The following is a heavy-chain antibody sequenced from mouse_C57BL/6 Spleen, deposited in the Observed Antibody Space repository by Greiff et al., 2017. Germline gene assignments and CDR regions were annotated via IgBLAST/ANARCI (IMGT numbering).Heavy chain of an antibody. V-gene: IGHV1-15*01. CDR3: TRGSRLLRFDY. Sequence: QVQLQQSGAELVRPGASVTLSCKASGYTFTDYEMHWVKQTPVHGLEWIGAIDPETGGTAYNQKFKGKAILTADKSSSTAYMELRSLTSEDSAVYYCTRGSRLLRFDYWGQGTTLTVSS. CDR2: IDPETGGT. J-gene: IGHJ2*01. CDR1: GYTFTDYE. D-gene: IGHD1-1*01.